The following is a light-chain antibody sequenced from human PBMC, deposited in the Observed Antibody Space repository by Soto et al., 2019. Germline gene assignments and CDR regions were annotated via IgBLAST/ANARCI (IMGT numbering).Light chain of an antibody. CDR3: QQAHKGPLT. Sequence: EIEMTQSPATLSLSPGERAALSCRASQRINSDLAWYKQKPGQPPRLLIYGASTRATGVPARFTCSESGTEFTLTISRLQSEDFEIYYCQQAHKGPLTFGQGTRLEI. V-gene: IGKV3-15*01. CDR2: GAS. J-gene: IGKJ2*01. CDR1: QRINSD.